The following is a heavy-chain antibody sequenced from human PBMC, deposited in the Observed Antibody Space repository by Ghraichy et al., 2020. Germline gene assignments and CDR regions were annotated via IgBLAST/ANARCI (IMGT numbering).Heavy chain of an antibody. CDR1: GGSISSYY. J-gene: IGHJ1*01. Sequence: SETLSLTCTVSGGSISSYYWSWIRQPPGKGLEWIGYIYYSGSTNYNPSLKSRVTISVDTSNNQFSLKLSSVTAADTAVYYCATHTVTTSEEYFQHWGQGTLVTVSS. D-gene: IGHD4-17*01. CDR2: IYYSGST. CDR3: ATHTVTTSEEYFQH. V-gene: IGHV4-59*01.